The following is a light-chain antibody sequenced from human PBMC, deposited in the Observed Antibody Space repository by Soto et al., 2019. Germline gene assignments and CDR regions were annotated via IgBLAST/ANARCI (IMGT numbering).Light chain of an antibody. CDR1: QGISSY. J-gene: IGKJ4*01. V-gene: IGKV1-9*01. CDR3: QQLNSYPLT. CDR2: AAS. Sequence: DIHFTQSPSFLSASVGDRVTITCRASQGISSYLAWYQQKPGKAPKLLIYAASTLQSGVPSRFSGSGSGTEFTLTISSLQPEDFATYYCQQLNSYPLTFCGGTKVDIK.